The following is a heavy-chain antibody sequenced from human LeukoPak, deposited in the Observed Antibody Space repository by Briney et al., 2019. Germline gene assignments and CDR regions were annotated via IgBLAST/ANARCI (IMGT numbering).Heavy chain of an antibody. D-gene: IGHD3-9*01. V-gene: IGHV4-34*01. J-gene: IGHJ5*02. CDR3: ARGTIDYDILTDYSASWFDP. Sequence: PSETLSLTCAVYGGSFSGYYWSWIRQPPGKGLEWIGEINHSGSTNYNPSLKSRVTISVDTSKNQFSLKLSSVTAADTAVYYCARGTIDYDILTDYSASWFDPWGQGTLVTVSS. CDR1: GGSFSGYY. CDR2: INHSGST.